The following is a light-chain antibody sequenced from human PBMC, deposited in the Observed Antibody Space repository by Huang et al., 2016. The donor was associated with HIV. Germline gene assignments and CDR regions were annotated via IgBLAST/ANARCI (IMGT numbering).Light chain of an antibody. Sequence: DIVMTQSPDSLTVSLGERATIHCKSSQSLLYSSNNKNYLNWYQQKQGKPPKLLIYWAAARESGVPDRFSGSGSGTNFTLTINSLQAEDMAVYYWQQYYSSRWTFGQGTKVQIK. J-gene: IGKJ1*01. CDR1: QSLLYSSNNKNY. CDR2: WAA. CDR3: QQYYSSRWT. V-gene: IGKV4-1*01.